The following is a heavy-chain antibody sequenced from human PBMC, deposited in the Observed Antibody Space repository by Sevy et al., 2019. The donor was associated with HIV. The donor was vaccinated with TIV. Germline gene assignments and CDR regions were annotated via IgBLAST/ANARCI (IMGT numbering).Heavy chain of an antibody. CDR3: AGGVVGATSPMGYYYYYGMDV. D-gene: IGHD1-26*01. Sequence: ASVKVSCKASGYTFTSYGISWVRQAPGQGLEWMGWISAYNGNTNYAQKLQGRVTMTTDTSTSTAYMELRSLRSDDTAVDYCAGGVVGATSPMGYYYYYGMDVWGQGTTVTVSS. CDR2: ISAYNGNT. CDR1: GYTFTSYG. J-gene: IGHJ6*02. V-gene: IGHV1-18*01.